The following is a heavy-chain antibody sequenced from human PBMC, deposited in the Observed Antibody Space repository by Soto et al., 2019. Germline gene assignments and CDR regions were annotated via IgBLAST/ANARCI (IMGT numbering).Heavy chain of an antibody. CDR2: IYHNGRA. V-gene: IGHV4-4*02. J-gene: IGHJ4*02. CDR1: SGSIGSGLW. Sequence: QLQESGPGLVKPSGTLSLTCTVSSGSIGSGLWWNWVRQPPGKGLEWIGEIYHNGRANYNPSLKSRVSMSIDESKNQISLQLTSVAAADTAVYFCARAARLSPFDCWGQGILVAVSS. CDR3: ARAARLSPFDC. D-gene: IGHD6-6*01.